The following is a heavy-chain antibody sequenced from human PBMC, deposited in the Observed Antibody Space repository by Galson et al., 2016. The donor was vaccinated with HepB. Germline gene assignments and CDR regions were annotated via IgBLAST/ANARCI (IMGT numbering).Heavy chain of an antibody. J-gene: IGHJ4*02. Sequence: TLSLTCAVYGGSFSGYYWSWIRQPPGKGLEWIGEINHSGSTNHNPSLKSRVTISVDTSKNQFSLKLSSVTAADTAVYYCARMVYGDAYYFDYWGQGTLVTVSS. CDR2: INHSGST. CDR1: GGSFSGYY. CDR3: ARMVYGDAYYFDY. V-gene: IGHV4-34*09. D-gene: IGHD4-17*01.